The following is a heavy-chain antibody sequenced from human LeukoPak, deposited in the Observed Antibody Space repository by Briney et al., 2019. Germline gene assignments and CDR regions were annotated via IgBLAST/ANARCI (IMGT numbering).Heavy chain of an antibody. D-gene: IGHD2-15*01. CDR2: ISYSGST. CDR1: DYSISSGYY. J-gene: IGHJ2*01. CDR3: AKQPRFCSGGSCYSHWDFDL. Sequence: SETLSLTCAVSDYSISSGYYWGWIRHPPGKGLGWIGIISYSGSTYYNPSLKSRVTISVDTSKNQFSLKLSSVTAADTAVYYCAKQPRFCSGGSCYSHWDFDLWGRGTLVTVSS. V-gene: IGHV4-38-2*01.